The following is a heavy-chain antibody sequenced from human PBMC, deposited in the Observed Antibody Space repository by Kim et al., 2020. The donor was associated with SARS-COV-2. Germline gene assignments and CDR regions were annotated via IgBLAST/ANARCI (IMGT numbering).Heavy chain of an antibody. J-gene: IGHJ4*02. CDR1: GDSVSSNIAT. CDR2: TYYRSRWLN. D-gene: IGHD6-13*01. Sequence: SQTLSLTCVISGDSVSSNIATWNWVRQSPSRGLEWLGRTYYRSRWLNEYATSVKSRITINPDTPKNQFSLQRSSVTPEDTAVYYCPRAAGGQIGLDFWGQ. V-gene: IGHV6-1*01. CDR3: PRAAGGQIGLDF.